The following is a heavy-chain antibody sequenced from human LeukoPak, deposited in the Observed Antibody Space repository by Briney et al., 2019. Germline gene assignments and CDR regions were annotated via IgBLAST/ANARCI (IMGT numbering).Heavy chain of an antibody. CDR1: GYTFTEYA. CDR3: ASGWYHYDFWPDV. CDR2: INADSGNT. J-gene: IGHJ6*04. D-gene: IGHD3-3*01. V-gene: IGHV1-2*02. Sequence: GASVKVSCKASGYTFTEYAMHWVRLAPGHGLEWMGWINADSGNTESSQKFQGRVTMTRDTSISTAYMELSRLRSDDTAVYYCASGWYHYDFWPDVWGKGTTVTVSS.